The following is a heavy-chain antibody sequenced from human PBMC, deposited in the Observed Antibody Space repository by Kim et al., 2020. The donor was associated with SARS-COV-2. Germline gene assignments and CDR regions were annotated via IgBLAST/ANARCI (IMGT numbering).Heavy chain of an antibody. CDR1: GGSISSSSYY. V-gene: IGHV4-39*07. J-gene: IGHJ4*02. CDR3: ARWRGSYPSYFDY. D-gene: IGHD1-26*01. CDR2: IYYSGST. Sequence: SETLSLTCTVSGGSISSSSYYWGWIRQPPGKGLEWIGSIYYSGSTYYNPSLKSRVTISVDTSKNQFSLKLSSVTAADTAVYYCARWRGSYPSYFDYWGQGTLVTVSS.